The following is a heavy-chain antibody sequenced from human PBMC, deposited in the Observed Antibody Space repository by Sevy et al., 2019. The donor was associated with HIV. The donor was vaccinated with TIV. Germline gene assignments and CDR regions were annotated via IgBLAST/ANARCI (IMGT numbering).Heavy chain of an antibody. CDR1: GGTFSSYA. CDR3: ARGRYSYGNPDYYYYYMDV. J-gene: IGHJ6*03. V-gene: IGHV1-69*13. D-gene: IGHD5-18*01. Sequence: ASVKVSCKASGGTFSSYAISWVRQAPGQGLEWMGGIIPIFGTANYAQKFQGRVTITADESTGTAYMELSSLRSEDTAVYYCARGRYSYGNPDYYYYYMDVWGKGTTVTVSS. CDR2: IIPIFGTA.